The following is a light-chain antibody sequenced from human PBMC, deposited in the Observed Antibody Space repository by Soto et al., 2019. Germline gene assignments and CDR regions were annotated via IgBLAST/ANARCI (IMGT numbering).Light chain of an antibody. V-gene: IGLV2-14*01. J-gene: IGLJ1*01. CDR3: SSYTNINTRASV. Sequence: QSALTQPASVSGSPGQSITISCTGTSGDIGSYNRVSWYQQHPGKAPKLIIYEVTDRPSGVSNRFSGSKSGNTASLTISGLQVEDEAEYYCSSYTNINTRASVFGTGTKVTVL. CDR2: EVT. CDR1: SGDIGSYNR.